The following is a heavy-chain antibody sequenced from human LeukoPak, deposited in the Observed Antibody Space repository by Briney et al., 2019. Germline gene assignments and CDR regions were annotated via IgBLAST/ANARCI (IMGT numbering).Heavy chain of an antibody. Sequence: PSETLSLTCTVSGGSISGSSYYWGWIRQPPGKGLEWIGSIYYSGSTYYNPSLKSRVTISVDTSKNQFSLKLNSVTATDTAVYYCASVPHWGQGTLVTVSS. CDR2: IYYSGST. V-gene: IGHV4-39*01. CDR1: GGSISGSSYY. CDR3: ASVPH. J-gene: IGHJ4*02. D-gene: IGHD6-6*01.